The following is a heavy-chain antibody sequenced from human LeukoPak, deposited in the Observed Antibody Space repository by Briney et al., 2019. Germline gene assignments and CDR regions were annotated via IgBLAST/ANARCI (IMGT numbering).Heavy chain of an antibody. CDR2: IYSGGST. D-gene: IGHD6-19*01. CDR1: GFTVSSNY. J-gene: IGHJ4*02. V-gene: IGHV3-53*01. Sequence: GGSLRLSCAASGFTVSSNYMSWVRQAPGKGLEWVSVIYSGGSTYYADSVKGRFTISRDNSKNTLYLQMNSLRAEDTAVYYCARDNGWGRYYFDSWGQGTLATVSS. CDR3: ARDNGWGRYYFDS.